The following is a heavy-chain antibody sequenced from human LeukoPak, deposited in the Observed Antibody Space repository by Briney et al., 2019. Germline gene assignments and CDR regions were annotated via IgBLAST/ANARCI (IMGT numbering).Heavy chain of an antibody. V-gene: IGHV1-8*03. CDR3: ARGGDGYNIDWFDP. D-gene: IGHD5-24*01. J-gene: IGHJ5*02. Sequence: ASVKVSCKASGYTFTSYDINWVRQATGQGLEWMGWMNPNSGNTGYAQKFQGRVTITRNTSISTAYMELSSLRSEDTAVYYCARGGDGYNIDWFDPWGQGTLVTVSS. CDR1: GYTFTSYD. CDR2: MNPNSGNT.